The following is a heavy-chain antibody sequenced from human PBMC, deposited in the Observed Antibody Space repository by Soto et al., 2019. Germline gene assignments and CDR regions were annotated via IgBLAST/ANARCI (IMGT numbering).Heavy chain of an antibody. V-gene: IGHV1-69*02. CDR3: ARYGGVTGGGFDY. CDR1: GGTFSSYT. CDR2: IIPILGIA. D-gene: IGHD2-21*02. J-gene: IGHJ4*02. Sequence: QVQLVQSGAEVKKPGSSVKVSCKASGGTFSSYTISWVRQAPGQGLEWMGRIIPILGIANYAQKFQGRVTITADKSTSTAYMEGSSLGSEETAVYYCARYGGVTGGGFDYWGQGTLVTVSS.